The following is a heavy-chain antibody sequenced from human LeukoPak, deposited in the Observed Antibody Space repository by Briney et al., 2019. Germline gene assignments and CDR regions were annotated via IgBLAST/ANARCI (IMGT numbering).Heavy chain of an antibody. J-gene: IGHJ4*02. CDR2: IRNDGSNK. V-gene: IGHV3-30*02. Sequence: GGSLRLSCAASGFTFSSYGMHWVRQAPGKGLEWVSFIRNDGSNKYYADSVKGRFTISRDNSKNTLYLQVNSLRAEDTAAYYCAKDHGGHLFDYWGQGTLVTVSS. CDR3: AKDHGGHLFDY. D-gene: IGHD4-23*01. CDR1: GFTFSSYG.